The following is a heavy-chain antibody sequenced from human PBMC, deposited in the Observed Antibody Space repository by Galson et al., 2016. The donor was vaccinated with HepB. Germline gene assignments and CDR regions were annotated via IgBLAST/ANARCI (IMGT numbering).Heavy chain of an antibody. D-gene: IGHD6-13*01. J-gene: IGHJ4*02. CDR2: IKQDGSGK. V-gene: IGHV3-7*03. CDR3: MSYSDAWYSGF. Sequence: SLRLSCAASGFTFSTFWMTWVRQAPGKGLEWVANIKQDGSGKYYVDSVKGRFTISRDNAKNSAYLQMNSLRGDDTAVYYCMSYSDAWYSGFWGQGTLVAVSS. CDR1: GFTFSTFW.